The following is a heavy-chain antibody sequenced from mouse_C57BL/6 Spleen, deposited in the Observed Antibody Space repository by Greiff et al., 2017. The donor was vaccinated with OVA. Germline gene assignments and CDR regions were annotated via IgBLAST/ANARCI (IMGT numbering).Heavy chain of an antibody. D-gene: IGHD2-1*01. CDR3: AREGLHWYFDV. CDR2: IDPSDSET. V-gene: IGHV1-52*01. CDR1: GYTFTSYW. Sequence: VQLQQPGAELVRPGSSVKLSCKASGYTFTSYWMHWVKQRPIQGLEWIGNIDPSDSETHYNQKFKDKDTLTVDKSSSTAYMQLSSLTSEDSAVYYCAREGLHWYFDVWGTGTTVTVSS. J-gene: IGHJ1*03.